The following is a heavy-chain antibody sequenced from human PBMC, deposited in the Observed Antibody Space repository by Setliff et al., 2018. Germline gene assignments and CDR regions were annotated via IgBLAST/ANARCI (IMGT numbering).Heavy chain of an antibody. J-gene: IGHJ4*02. CDR2: ITSSGRDT. CDR1: GFTFSNYA. CDR3: AKRGDSSSWLEY. V-gene: IGHV3-23*01. D-gene: IGHD6-13*01. Sequence: PGGSLRLSCATSGFTFSNYAMGWVRQAPGKGLEWVSVITSSGRDTYYADSVKGRFTISRDDSKKTLYLQMNSLRAEDTAVYYCAKRGDSSSWLEYWGQGTLVTVSS.